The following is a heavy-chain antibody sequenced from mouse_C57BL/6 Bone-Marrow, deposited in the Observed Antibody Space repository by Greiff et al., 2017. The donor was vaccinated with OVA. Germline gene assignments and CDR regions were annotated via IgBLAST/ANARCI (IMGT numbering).Heavy chain of an antibody. V-gene: IGHV5-6*01. CDR2: ISSGGSYT. Sequence: EVMLVESGGDLVKPGGSLKLSCAASGFTFSSYGMSWVRQTPDKRLEWVATISSGGSYTYYPDSVKGRFTISRDNAKNTLYLQMSSLKSEDTAMYYCAVYYRTTWFAYWGQGTLVTVSA. CDR1: GFTFSSYG. CDR3: AVYYRTTWFAY. J-gene: IGHJ3*01. D-gene: IGHD2-14*01.